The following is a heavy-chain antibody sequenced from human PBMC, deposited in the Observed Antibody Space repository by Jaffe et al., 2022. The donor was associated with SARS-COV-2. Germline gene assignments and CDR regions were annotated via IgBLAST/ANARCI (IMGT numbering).Heavy chain of an antibody. J-gene: IGHJ4*02. CDR1: GFIFSRYN. CDR3: TRESPIVLAVSDY. V-gene: IGHV3-48*01. Sequence: EVQLVESGGGLVQPGGSLRLSCAASGFIFSRYNMKWVRQAPGKGLEWLSYISTSSSTIYYADSVKGRFTISRDNAKNSLYLEMNSLRAEDTAVYYCTRESPIVLAVSDYWGQGTLVTVSS. D-gene: IGHD6-19*01. CDR2: ISTSSSTI.